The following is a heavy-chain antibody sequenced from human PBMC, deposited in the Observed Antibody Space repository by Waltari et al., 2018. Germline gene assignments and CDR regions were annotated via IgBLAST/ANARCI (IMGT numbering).Heavy chain of an antibody. D-gene: IGHD4-17*01. V-gene: IGHV4-4*09. J-gene: IGHJ5*02. CDR2: IYTSGST. Sequence: QVQLQESGPGLVKPSETLSLTCTVSGGSISSYYWSWIRQPPGKGLEWIGYIYTSGSTNYNPSLKSRVTRSVDTSKNQFSLKLSSVTAADTAVYYCARSARLRWQEASWFDPWGQGTLVTVSS. CDR1: GGSISSYY. CDR3: ARSARLRWQEASWFDP.